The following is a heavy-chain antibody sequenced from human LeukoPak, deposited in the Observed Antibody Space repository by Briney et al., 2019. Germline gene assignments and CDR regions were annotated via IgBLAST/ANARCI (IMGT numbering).Heavy chain of an antibody. D-gene: IGHD1-7*01. CDR3: AKTYNWNYDY. CDR2: ISGSGDST. V-gene: IGHV3-23*01. Sequence: GGSLRLSCVASGFTFSSYVMSWVRQAPGKGLEWVSVISGSGDSTYYADSVKGRFTFSRDNSKNTLYLQMNSLRAEDTAVYYCAKTYNWNYDYWGQGTLVTVSS. CDR1: GFTFSSYV. J-gene: IGHJ4*02.